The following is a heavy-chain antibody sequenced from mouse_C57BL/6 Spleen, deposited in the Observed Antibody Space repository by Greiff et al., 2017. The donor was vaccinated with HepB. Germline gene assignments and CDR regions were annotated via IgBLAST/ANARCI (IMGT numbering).Heavy chain of an antibody. Sequence: QVQLKQPGTELVKPGASVKLSCKASGYTFTSYWMHWVKQRPGQGLEWIGNINPSNGGTNYNEKFKSKATLTVDKSSSTAYMQLSSLTSEYSAVYYCARSTMVTTRWFAYWGQGTLVTVSA. V-gene: IGHV1-53*01. CDR2: INPSNGGT. J-gene: IGHJ3*01. CDR1: GYTFTSYW. CDR3: ARSTMVTTRWFAY. D-gene: IGHD2-2*01.